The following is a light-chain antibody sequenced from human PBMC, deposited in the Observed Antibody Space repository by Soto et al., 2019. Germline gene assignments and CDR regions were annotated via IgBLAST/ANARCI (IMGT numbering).Light chain of an antibody. V-gene: IGKV3-20*01. CDR1: QSVSSRY. CDR3: QQYCSSPPRADP. J-gene: IGKJ2*01. CDR2: VAS. Sequence: EIVLTQSPGTLSLSPGARATLSCRASQSVSSRYLAWYQQKPGQSPRLLIYVASSRATGLPDRFSGSGSGTAVTLTSSRLESEDLAVYYCQQYCSSPPRADPFGQGTKLELK.